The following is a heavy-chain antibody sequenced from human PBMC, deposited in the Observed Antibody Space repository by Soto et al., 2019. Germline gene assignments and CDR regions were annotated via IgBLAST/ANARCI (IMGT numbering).Heavy chain of an antibody. CDR3: AIRNGSGSYYVDY. V-gene: IGHV4-31*03. CDR1: GGSISSGGYY. CDR2: IYYSGST. Sequence: QVQLQESGPGLVKPSQTLSLTCTVSGGSISSGGYYWSWIRQHPGKGLEWIGYIYYSGSTYYNPSLDSRVTXSXDXXKNRFSLKLSSVTAADTAVYYCAIRNGSGSYYVDYWGQGTLVTVSS. D-gene: IGHD3-10*01. J-gene: IGHJ4*02.